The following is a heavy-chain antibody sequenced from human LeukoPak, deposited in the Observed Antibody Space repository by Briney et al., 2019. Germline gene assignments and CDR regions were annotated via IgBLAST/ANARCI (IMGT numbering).Heavy chain of an antibody. CDR3: ARAGVLMAFDY. CDR1: GGSISSYY. Sequence: PSETLSLTCTVSGGSISSYYWSWIRQPPGKGLEWIGYIYYSGSTNYNPSLKSRVTISVDTSKNQFSLKLSSVTAADTAVYYCARAGVLMAFDYWGQGTLVTVSS. V-gene: IGHV4-59*01. D-gene: IGHD2-8*01. J-gene: IGHJ4*02. CDR2: IYYSGST.